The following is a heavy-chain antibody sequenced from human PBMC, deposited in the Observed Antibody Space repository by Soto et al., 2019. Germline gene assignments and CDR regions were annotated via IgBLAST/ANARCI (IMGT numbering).Heavy chain of an antibody. D-gene: IGHD3-3*01. CDR2: INPSGGST. CDR3: VRDRFFGVARLPLDY. V-gene: IGHV1-46*01. Sequence: ASVKVSCKASGYTFTSYYMHWVRQAPGQGLEWMGIINPSGGSTSYAQKFQGRVTMTRDTSTSTVYMELSSLRSEDTAVYYCVRDRFFGVARLPLDYSGQGTLVIVSS. CDR1: GYTFTSYY. J-gene: IGHJ4*02.